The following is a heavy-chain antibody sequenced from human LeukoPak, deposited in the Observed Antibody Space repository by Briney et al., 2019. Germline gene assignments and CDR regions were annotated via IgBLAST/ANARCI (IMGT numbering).Heavy chain of an antibody. CDR2: ISSTSAHI. Sequence: PGGSLRLSCAASGFSFSTYSMNWVRQAPGKGLEWVSSISSTSAHIFYADSVKGRFSISRDNAKNTLYLQMNSLRAEDTAVYYCAGGWDYFDYWGQGTLVTVSS. CDR1: GFSFSTYS. V-gene: IGHV3-21*01. D-gene: IGHD1-26*01. J-gene: IGHJ4*02. CDR3: AGGWDYFDY.